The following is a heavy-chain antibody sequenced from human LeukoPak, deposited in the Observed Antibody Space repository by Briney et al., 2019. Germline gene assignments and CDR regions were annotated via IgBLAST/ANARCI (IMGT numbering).Heavy chain of an antibody. CDR2: IGSGADL. CDR3: AKDWTPHNRVYDCLDA. V-gene: IGHV3-23*01. J-gene: IGHJ5*02. CDR1: GFGFGVHA. D-gene: IGHD3-16*01. Sequence: PGGSLRLYCVGSGFGFGVHAMSWVRQAPGKGPEWVATIGSGADLFYAESVKGRFTISRDDPRNTVWLRMNSLRAEDTALYYCAKDWTPHNRVYDCLDAWGQGTQVTVSS.